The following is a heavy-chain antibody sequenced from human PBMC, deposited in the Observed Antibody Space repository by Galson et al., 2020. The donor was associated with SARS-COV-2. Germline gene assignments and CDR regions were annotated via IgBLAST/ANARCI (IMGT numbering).Heavy chain of an antibody. J-gene: IGHJ6*03. Sequence: KLGESLKISCVASGFNFSDHYMSWIRQAPGKGLGWVSYLSGTSTYINYADSVKGRFTMSRDNGKNTVILQMNGLRADDTAVYLCASSDRHYYLDFWGKGTTVTVSS. CDR3: ASSDRHYYLDF. D-gene: IGHD6-25*01. V-gene: IGHV3-11*03. CDR1: GFNFSDHY. CDR2: LSGTSTYI.